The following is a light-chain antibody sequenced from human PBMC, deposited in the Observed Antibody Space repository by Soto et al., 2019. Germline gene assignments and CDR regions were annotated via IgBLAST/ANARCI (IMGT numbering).Light chain of an antibody. CDR1: QSLLHPNGDNX. V-gene: IGKV2-28*01. CDR2: LGS. J-gene: IGKJ2*01. Sequence: DTVVTQSPLSLSVTPGEPASISCRSSQSLLHPNGDNXLEWYLQKPGQSPQLLIYLGSNRASGVPDRFSGSGSGKDFTLKISRVEAEDVGVYYCMQALQTPYIFGQGTTLEI. CDR3: MQALQTPYI.